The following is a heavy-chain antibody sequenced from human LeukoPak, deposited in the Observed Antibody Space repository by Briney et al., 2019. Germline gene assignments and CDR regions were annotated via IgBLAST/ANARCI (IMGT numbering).Heavy chain of an antibody. Sequence: ASVKVSCKASGYTFTGYYMHWVRQAPGQGLEWMGWISPNSGGTNYAQKFQGRVTMTTDTSTSTAYMELRSLRSDDTAVYYCARVGVRINYYDSSGYIRSGFDYWGQGTLVTVSS. CDR1: GYTFTGYY. CDR2: ISPNSGGT. J-gene: IGHJ4*02. D-gene: IGHD3-22*01. V-gene: IGHV1-2*02. CDR3: ARVGVRINYYDSSGYIRSGFDY.